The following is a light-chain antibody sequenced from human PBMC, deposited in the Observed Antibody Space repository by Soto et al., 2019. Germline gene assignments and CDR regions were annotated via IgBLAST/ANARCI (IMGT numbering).Light chain of an antibody. CDR2: AAS. CDR1: QSVISNY. Sequence: EIVLTQSPGTLSLSPGERATLSCRASQSVISNYLAWYQQKPGQAPRLLIYAASSRATGIPDRFSGSGSGTDFTLTISRLEPEDFALYYCQKRSNWPPFTFGPGTKVDIK. J-gene: IGKJ3*01. CDR3: QKRSNWPPFT. V-gene: IGKV3D-20*02.